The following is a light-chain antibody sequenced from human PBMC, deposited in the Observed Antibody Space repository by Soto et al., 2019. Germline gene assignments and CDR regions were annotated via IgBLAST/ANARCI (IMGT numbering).Light chain of an antibody. CDR2: EVS. CDR1: SSDIGSYNY. CDR3: SSYSGSSMLV. Sequence: QSALTQPASVSGSPGQSIAISCTGTSSDIGSYNYVSWYQHYPGKAPKLMIYEVSNRPLGVSNRFSGSKSGNTASLTISGLQPEDEADYYCSSYSGSSMLVFGGGTKVTVL. V-gene: IGLV2-14*01. J-gene: IGLJ3*02.